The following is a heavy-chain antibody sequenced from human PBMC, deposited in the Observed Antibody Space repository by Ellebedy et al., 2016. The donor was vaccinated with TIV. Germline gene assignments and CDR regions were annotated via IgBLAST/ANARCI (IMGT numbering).Heavy chain of an antibody. V-gene: IGHV3-11*01. Sequence: GGSLRLSCAASGFTFSDYYMIWIRQAPGKGLEWVSYISNSGSTIYYADSVKGRFTISRDNAKNSLSLLMNSLRAEDKAVYYCARDARFIDQQHNWFDPWGQGPLVTVSS. CDR3: ARDARFIDQQHNWFDP. J-gene: IGHJ5*02. CDR1: GFTFSDYY. D-gene: IGHD2-2*01. CDR2: ISNSGSTI.